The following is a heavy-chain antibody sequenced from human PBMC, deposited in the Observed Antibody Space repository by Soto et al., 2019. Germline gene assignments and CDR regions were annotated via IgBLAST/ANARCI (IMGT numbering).Heavy chain of an antibody. D-gene: IGHD5-18*01. CDR3: ARSGYSYGPNPLLY. CDR2: IYYSGST. Sequence: QVQLQESGPGLVKPSQTLSLTCTVSGGSISSGGYYWSWIRQHPGKGLEWIGYIYYSGSTYYNPSLKSRVTIAVDTSKTQFALKLSSVTAADTAVYYCARSGYSYGPNPLLYWGQGTLVTVSS. CDR1: GGSISSGGYY. J-gene: IGHJ4*02. V-gene: IGHV4-31*03.